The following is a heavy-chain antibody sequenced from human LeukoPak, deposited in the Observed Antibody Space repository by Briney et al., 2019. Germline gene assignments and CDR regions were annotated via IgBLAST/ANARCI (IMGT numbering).Heavy chain of an antibody. D-gene: IGHD2-15*01. V-gene: IGHV3-23*01. J-gene: IGHJ4*02. Sequence: GGTLRLSCAASGFTFSSYGMSWVRQAPGKGLEWVSAISGSGGTTYYADSVKGRFTISRDSSKNTLYLQMNSLRAEDAAVYYCAKAPVTTCSGAYCYPFDYWGQGTLVTVSS. CDR2: ISGSGGTT. CDR1: GFTFSSYG. CDR3: AKAPVTTCSGAYCYPFDY.